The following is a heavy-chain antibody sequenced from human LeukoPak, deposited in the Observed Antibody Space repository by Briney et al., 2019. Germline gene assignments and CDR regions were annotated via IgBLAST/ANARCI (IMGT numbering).Heavy chain of an antibody. D-gene: IGHD3-22*01. CDR1: GGSISTYY. CDR3: ARGNYASTTYRVYYFDS. CDR2: IYYSGST. J-gene: IGHJ4*02. Sequence: PSETLSLTCTVSGGSISTYYWSWIRQPPGKGLEWICYIYYSGSTNYNPSLKSPVTISLDTSKNQFSLKLSSVTAADTAVYYCARGNYASTTYRVYYFDSWGQGTLVTVSS. V-gene: IGHV4-59*01.